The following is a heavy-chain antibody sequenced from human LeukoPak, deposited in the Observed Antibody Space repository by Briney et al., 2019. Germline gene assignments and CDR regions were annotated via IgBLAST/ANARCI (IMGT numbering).Heavy chain of an antibody. D-gene: IGHD1-20*01. CDR3: ARVWNNWNAHHPDY. CDR1: GGSISSRNYY. Sequence: SETLSLTCTVSGGSISSRNYYWSWIRQPPGKGLEWIGEINHSGSTNYNPSLKSRVTISVDTSKNQFSLKLSSVTAADTAVYYCARVWNNWNAHHPDYWGQGTLVTVSS. V-gene: IGHV4-39*07. J-gene: IGHJ4*02. CDR2: INHSGST.